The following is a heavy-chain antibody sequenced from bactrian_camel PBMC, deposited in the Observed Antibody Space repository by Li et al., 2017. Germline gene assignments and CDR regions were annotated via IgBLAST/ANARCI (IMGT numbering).Heavy chain of an antibody. V-gene: IGHV3S1*01. J-gene: IGHJ6*01. CDR3: ASNAPHAFAF. Sequence: VQLVESGGGSVQAGGSLRLSCAASGFAFSQLSMSWVRQAPGKGLEWVSSINSSGGTYYADSGKGRFTISRDNPKNTLYLQLNSLKTEDSAMYYCASNAPHAFAFWGQGTQVTVS. CDR2: INSSGGT. CDR1: GFAFSQLS.